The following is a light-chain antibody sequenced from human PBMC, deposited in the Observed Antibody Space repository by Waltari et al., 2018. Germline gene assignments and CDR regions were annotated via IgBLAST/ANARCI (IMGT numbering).Light chain of an antibody. CDR2: EVS. V-gene: IGLV2-8*01. CDR1: SSDLGGSAF. Sequence: QSALTQPPSASGSPGPSVTISCTGTSSDLGGSAFVSWYQHHPGKAPKLMIYEVSKRPSGVPDRFSGSKSGNTASLTVSGLQAEDEADYYCSSYVGSNNPVFGGGTKLTVL. CDR3: SSYVGSNNPV. J-gene: IGLJ2*01.